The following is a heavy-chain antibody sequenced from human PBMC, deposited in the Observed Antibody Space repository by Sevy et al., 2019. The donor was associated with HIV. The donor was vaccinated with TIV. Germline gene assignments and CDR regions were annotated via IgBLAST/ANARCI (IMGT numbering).Heavy chain of an antibody. D-gene: IGHD6-13*01. CDR2: INDSGST. CDR1: GGSFSGYY. CDR3: AREYSSSQEGLDY. J-gene: IGHJ4*02. Sequence: SETLSLTCAVYGGSFSGYYWSWIRQPPGKGLEWIGEINDSGSTNYNPSLKSRVTISVDTSKKQFFLKLSSVTAADTAVYYCAREYSSSQEGLDYWGQGTLVTVSS. V-gene: IGHV4-34*01.